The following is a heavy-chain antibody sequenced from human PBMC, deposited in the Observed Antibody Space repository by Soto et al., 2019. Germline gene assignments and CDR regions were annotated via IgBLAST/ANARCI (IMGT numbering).Heavy chain of an antibody. D-gene: IGHD4-17*01. CDR2: IYCSGST. V-gene: IGHV4-30-4*01. Sequence: SSGTLSLSCKVSGVPLGSGDYYWSWVRPAPGKGLEWIGYIYCSGSTYSNPSIKRRLDISFDVSKNVFSLRLTSVAPTDAAVYFCASEGYGADELDYWGPGMSVTVSS. CDR3: ASEGYGADELDY. CDR1: GVPLGSGDYY. J-gene: IGHJ4*01.